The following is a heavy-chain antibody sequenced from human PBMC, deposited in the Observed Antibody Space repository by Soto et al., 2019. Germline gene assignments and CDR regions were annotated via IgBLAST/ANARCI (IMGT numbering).Heavy chain of an antibody. D-gene: IGHD1-26*01. CDR2: ISGSGAGT. J-gene: IGHJ4*02. CDR1: GFTFTNFA. Sequence: GGSLGLSCAASGFTFTNFAMSWVRQAPGKGLEWVSAISGSGAGTYFADSVKGRFTISRDNSTNTLYLQMTSLRAEATAASYCAKECVTVAGRHYGYWAQGTLVTVGS. V-gene: IGHV3-23*01. CDR3: AKECVTVAGRHYGY.